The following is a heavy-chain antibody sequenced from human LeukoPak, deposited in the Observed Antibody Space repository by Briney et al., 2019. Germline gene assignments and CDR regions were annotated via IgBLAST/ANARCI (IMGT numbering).Heavy chain of an antibody. Sequence: ASVKVSCKASGYTFTSYGISWVRQAPGQGLEWMGWISAYDGNTNYAQKLQGRVTMTTDTSTSTAYMELRSLRSDDTAVYYCARRGLYCTNGVCYTPADWWGQGTLVTVSS. CDR3: ARRGLYCTNGVCYTPADW. CDR2: ISAYDGNT. J-gene: IGHJ4*02. CDR1: GYTFTSYG. D-gene: IGHD2-8*01. V-gene: IGHV1-18*01.